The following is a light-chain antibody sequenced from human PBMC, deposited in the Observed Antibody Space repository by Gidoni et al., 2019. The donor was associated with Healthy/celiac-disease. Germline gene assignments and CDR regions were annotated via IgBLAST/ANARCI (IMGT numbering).Light chain of an antibody. Sequence: VLTQSPATLSLSPGERATLSCRASQSVSSYLAWYQQKPGQAPRLLIYDASNRATGIPARFSGSGSGTDFTLTISSLEPEDFAVYYCQQRSNWPPITFGQGTRLEIK. CDR2: DAS. V-gene: IGKV3-11*01. CDR3: QQRSNWPPIT. CDR1: QSVSSY. J-gene: IGKJ5*01.